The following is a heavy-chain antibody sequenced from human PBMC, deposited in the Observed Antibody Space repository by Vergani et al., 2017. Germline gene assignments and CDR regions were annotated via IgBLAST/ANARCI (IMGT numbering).Heavy chain of an antibody. D-gene: IGHD7-27*01. CDR3: AKESTWGYYYYYMDV. CDR1: GFTFSSYG. V-gene: IGHV3-30*18. J-gene: IGHJ6*03. Sequence: QVQLVESGGGVVQPGRSLRLSCAASGFTFSSYGMHWVRQALGKGLEWVAVISYDGSNKYYADSVKGRFTISRDNSKNTLYLQRNSLRAEDTAVYYCAKESTWGYYYYYMDVWGKGTTVTVSS. CDR2: ISYDGSNK.